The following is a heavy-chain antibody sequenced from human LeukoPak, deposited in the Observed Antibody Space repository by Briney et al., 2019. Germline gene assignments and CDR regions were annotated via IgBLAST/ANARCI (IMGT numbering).Heavy chain of an antibody. Sequence: WFSAISGSGGSTYYGDSVKGRFTISRDNSKNTLYLQMNSLRAEDTAVYYCAKGNPYYFDYWGQGTLVTVSS. CDR3: AKGNPYYFDY. V-gene: IGHV3-23*01. CDR2: ISGSGGST. J-gene: IGHJ4*02.